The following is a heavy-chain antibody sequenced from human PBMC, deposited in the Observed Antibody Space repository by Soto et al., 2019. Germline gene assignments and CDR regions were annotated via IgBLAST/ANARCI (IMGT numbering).Heavy chain of an antibody. J-gene: IGHJ3*01. CDR1: GFTFSSSE. CDR2: IHPSGQPI. Sequence: GGSLRLSCAVSGFTFSSSEMYWVRQAPGKGLEWISYIHPSGQPIFYADSVKGRFTISRDNANNSVFLQMNSLRAEDTAVYYCARRASRWGQGTMVTVS. V-gene: IGHV3-48*03. D-gene: IGHD1-26*01. CDR3: ARRASR.